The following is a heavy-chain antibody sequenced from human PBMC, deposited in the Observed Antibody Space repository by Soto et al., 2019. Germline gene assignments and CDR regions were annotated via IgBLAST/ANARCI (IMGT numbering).Heavy chain of an antibody. V-gene: IGHV3-21*02. CDR3: ARADYYDSSAYYFSGWFDP. CDR2: ISSSSSSI. Sequence: EVQLVESGGGLVQPGGSLRLSCAASGFTFSAYSMNWVRQAPGKGLEWVSSISSSSSSIYYADSVKGRFTISRDNAKTSLYLQMNSLRAEDTAVYYCARADYYDSSAYYFSGWFDPWGQGTLVTVSS. D-gene: IGHD3-22*01. CDR1: GFTFSAYS. J-gene: IGHJ5*02.